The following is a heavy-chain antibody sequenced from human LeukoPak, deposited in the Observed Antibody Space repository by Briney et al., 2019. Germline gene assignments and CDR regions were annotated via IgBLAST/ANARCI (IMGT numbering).Heavy chain of an antibody. CDR2: INPNSGGT. J-gene: IGHJ4*02. D-gene: IGHD6-13*01. CDR3: ARGHPSSSWYFDY. V-gene: IGHV1-2*02. CDR1: GYTFTNYG. Sequence: ASVKVSCKASGYTFTNYGITWVRQAPGQGLEWMGWINPNSGGTNYAQKFQGRVTMTRDTSISTAYMELSRLRSDDTAVYYCARGHPSSSWYFDYWGQGTLVTVSS.